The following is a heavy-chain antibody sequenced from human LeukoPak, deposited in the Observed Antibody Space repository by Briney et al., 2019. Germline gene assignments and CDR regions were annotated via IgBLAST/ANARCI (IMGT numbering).Heavy chain of an antibody. D-gene: IGHD3-16*02. Sequence: PAGSLRLSCAASGFIFSDYWMSWVRQAPGKGLERVAIIKQDGSENFYVDSVKGPFTISRDDAENSLYLQMNSLRVEDTAVYYCARILRSYCCAFDIWGQGTTVTVSS. V-gene: IGHV3-7*01. CDR2: IKQDGSEN. CDR1: GFIFSDYW. CDR3: ARILRSYCCAFDI. J-gene: IGHJ3*02.